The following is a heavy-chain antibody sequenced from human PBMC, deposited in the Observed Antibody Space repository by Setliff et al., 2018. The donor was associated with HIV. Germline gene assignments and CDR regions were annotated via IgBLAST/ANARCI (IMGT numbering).Heavy chain of an antibody. Sequence: GGSLRLSCAASGFTFSNAWMSWVRQAPGKGLEWLSYISSTGRTISYADSVKGRFTISRDNSKNTLYLQMNSLRAEDTAVYYCAKDDVPRDFDIWGQGTMVTVSS. CDR1: GFTFSNAW. CDR2: ISSTGRTI. J-gene: IGHJ3*02. CDR3: AKDDVPRDFDI. V-gene: IGHV3-11*01.